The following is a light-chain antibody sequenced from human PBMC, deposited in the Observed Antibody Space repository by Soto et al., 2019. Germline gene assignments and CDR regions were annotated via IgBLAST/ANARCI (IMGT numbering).Light chain of an antibody. CDR3: QSYDSSHNYV. CDR1: SXNIGAGYD. J-gene: IGLJ1*01. V-gene: IGLV1-40*01. CDR2: GNS. Sequence: QSVLTQPPSVSGAPGQRVTISCTGSSXNIGAGYDVHWYQQLPGTAPKLLIYGNSNRPSGVPDRFSGSKSGTSASLAITGLQAEDEADYYCQSYDSSHNYVFGTGTKLTVL.